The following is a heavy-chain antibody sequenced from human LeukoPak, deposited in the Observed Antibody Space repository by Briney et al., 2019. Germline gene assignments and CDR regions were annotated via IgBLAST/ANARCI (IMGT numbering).Heavy chain of an antibody. Sequence: PSETLSLTCTVSGGSISIYYWSWIRQPPGKGLEWIGYIYYSGSTNYNPSLKSRVTISVDTSKNQFSLKLSSVTAADTAVYYCARVGYSSSSGAFDIWGQGTMVTVSS. V-gene: IGHV4-59*01. CDR3: ARVGYSSSSGAFDI. D-gene: IGHD6-6*01. J-gene: IGHJ3*02. CDR2: IYYSGST. CDR1: GGSISIYY.